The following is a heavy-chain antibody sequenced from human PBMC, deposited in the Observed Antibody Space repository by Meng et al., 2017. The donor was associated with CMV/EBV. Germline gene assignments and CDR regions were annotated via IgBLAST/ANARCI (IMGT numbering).Heavy chain of an antibody. J-gene: IGHJ4*02. CDR1: GFTFGDYA. CDR2: IRSKAYGGTT. D-gene: IGHD1-26*01. Sequence: LSLTCTASGFTFGDYAMSWVRQAPGKGLEWVGFIRSKAYGGTTEYAASVKGRFTISRDDSKSIAYLQMNSLKTEDTAVYYCTRDFEVGATEDYWGQGTLVTVSS. CDR3: TRDFEVGATEDY. V-gene: IGHV3-49*04.